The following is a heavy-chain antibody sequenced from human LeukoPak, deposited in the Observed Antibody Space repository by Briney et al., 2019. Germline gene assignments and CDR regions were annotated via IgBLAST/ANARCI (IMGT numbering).Heavy chain of an antibody. V-gene: IGHV1-69*04. Sequence: SVKVSCKASGGTFSSYAISWVRQAPGQGLEWMGRIIPIFGIANYAQKFQGRVTITTDKSTSTAYMELSSLRSEDTAVYYCARGVATTNWFDPWGQGTLVTVSS. CDR2: IIPIFGIA. J-gene: IGHJ5*02. CDR1: GGTFSSYA. CDR3: ARGVATTNWFDP. D-gene: IGHD5-12*01.